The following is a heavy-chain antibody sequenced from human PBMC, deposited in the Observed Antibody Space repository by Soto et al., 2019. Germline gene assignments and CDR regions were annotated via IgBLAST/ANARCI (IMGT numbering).Heavy chain of an antibody. CDR2: INGDGTSK. J-gene: IGHJ2*01. CDR3: VRDFDWYFDV. V-gene: IGHV3-74*01. CDR1: GFTFNNFW. Sequence: PGGSLRLSCAVSGFTFNNFWMHWVRQIPGKGLVWVARINGDGTSKKYADSVKGRFTISRDNVKNTLYLQMNSLKVDDTAMYYCVRDFDWYFDVWGRGTLVTVSS.